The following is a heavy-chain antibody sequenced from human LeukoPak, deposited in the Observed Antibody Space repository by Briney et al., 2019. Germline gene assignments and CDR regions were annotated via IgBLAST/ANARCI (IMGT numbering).Heavy chain of an antibody. CDR1: GVSMNNHY. J-gene: IGHJ5*02. V-gene: IGHV4-59*11. Sequence: PSETLSLTCTVSGVSMNNHYWAWIRQPPGKGLECIGYIYYTGSTNYNHSLKSRLTISVDTSKNQFSLKLSSVTAADTAVYYCARDPLGYCSGGSCLPAGWFDPWGQGTLVTVSS. CDR3: ARDPLGYCSGGSCLPAGWFDP. D-gene: IGHD2-15*01. CDR2: IYYTGST.